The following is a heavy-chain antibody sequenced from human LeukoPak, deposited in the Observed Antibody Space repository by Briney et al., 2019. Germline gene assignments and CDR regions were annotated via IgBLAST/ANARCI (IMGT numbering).Heavy chain of an antibody. J-gene: IGHJ6*02. CDR2: IWYDGSNK. CDR3: ARVVNPYYYYGMDV. V-gene: IGHV3-33*01. Sequence: GRSLRLSCAASGFTFSSYGMHWVRQAPGKGLEWVAVIWYDGSNKYYADSVKGRFTISRDNSKNTLYLQINSLRAEDTAVYYCARVVNPYYYYGMDVWGQGTTVTVSS. D-gene: IGHD3-22*01. CDR1: GFTFSSYG.